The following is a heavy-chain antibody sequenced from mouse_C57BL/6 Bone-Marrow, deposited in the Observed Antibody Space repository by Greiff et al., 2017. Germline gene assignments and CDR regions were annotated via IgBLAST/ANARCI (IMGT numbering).Heavy chain of an antibody. V-gene: IGHV1-50*01. CDR2: LDPSDSYT. Sequence: VQLQQPGAELVKPGASVKLSCKASGYTFTSYWMQWVKQRPGQGLEWIGDLDPSDSYTNYNQKFKGKATLTVATSSSTAYLQLSSLTSEDSAVYYCARKISCSRNWYFDVWGTGTTVTVSS. J-gene: IGHJ1*03. CDR3: ARKISCSRNWYFDV. CDR1: GYTFTSYW. D-gene: IGHD1-1*01.